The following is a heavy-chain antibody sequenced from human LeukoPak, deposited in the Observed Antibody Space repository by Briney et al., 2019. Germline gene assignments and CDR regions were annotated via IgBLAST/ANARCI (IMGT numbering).Heavy chain of an antibody. CDR3: ARSRGSGWYDY. CDR2: IDPSDSYT. J-gene: IGHJ4*02. D-gene: IGHD6-19*01. Sequence: GESLKISCRGSGYIFTTYWITWVRQMPGTGLEWMGRIDPSDSYTNYSPSFQGHVTISADKSIITGYLQWSSLKASDTAMYYCARSRGSGWYDYWGQGTLVAVSS. V-gene: IGHV5-10-1*01. CDR1: GYIFTTYW.